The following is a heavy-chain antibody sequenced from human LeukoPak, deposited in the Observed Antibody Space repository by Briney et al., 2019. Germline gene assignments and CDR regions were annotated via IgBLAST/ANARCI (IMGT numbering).Heavy chain of an antibody. D-gene: IGHD2-21*02. CDR2: INHSGST. V-gene: IGHV4-34*01. CDR3: ARGETCCGDCYAPNL. Sequence: SETLSLTCAVYGGSFSGYYWSWIRQPPGKGLEWIGEINHSGSTNYNPSLKSRVTISVDTSKNQFSLKLSSVTAADTAVYYCARGETCCGDCYAPNLWGQGTLVTVSS. CDR1: GGSFSGYY. J-gene: IGHJ5*02.